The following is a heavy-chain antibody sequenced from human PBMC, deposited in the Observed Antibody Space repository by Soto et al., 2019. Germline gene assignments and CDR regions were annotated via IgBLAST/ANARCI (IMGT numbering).Heavy chain of an antibody. CDR1: GFTFSDYN. D-gene: IGHD4-4*01. CDR3: AGPEKTTAYFYYAMDV. CDR2: ISSVSRTI. Sequence: EVRLVESGGGLVQPGGSLRLSCAASGFTFSDYNMNWVRQAPGKGLEWVSYISSVSRTIYYADSVKGRFTISRDNANNSQYLQMNSLRDEDTAVYYCAGPEKTTAYFYYAMDVWGQGTTVTVSS. V-gene: IGHV3-48*02. J-gene: IGHJ6*02.